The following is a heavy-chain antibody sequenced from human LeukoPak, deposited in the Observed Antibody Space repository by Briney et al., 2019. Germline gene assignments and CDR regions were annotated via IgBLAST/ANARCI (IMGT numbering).Heavy chain of an antibody. J-gene: IGHJ4*02. CDR2: INHSGST. D-gene: IGHD6-13*01. Sequence: SETLSLTCVVYGGSFSGYYWSWIRQPPGKGLEWIGEINHSGSTNYNPSLKSRVTISVDTSKNQFSLKLSSVTAADTAVYYCARAGYSSSTLDYWGQGTLVTVSS. V-gene: IGHV4-34*01. CDR3: ARAGYSSSTLDY. CDR1: GGSFSGYY.